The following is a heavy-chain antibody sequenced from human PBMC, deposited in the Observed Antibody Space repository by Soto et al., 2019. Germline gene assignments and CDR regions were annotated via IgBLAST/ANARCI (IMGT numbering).Heavy chain of an antibody. V-gene: IGHV3-72*01. J-gene: IGHJ4*02. CDR1: GFTFSDHY. CDR2: SRNKANSYST. CDR3: ARFSGSYTRGLDY. Sequence: EVQLVESGGDLVQPGGSLRLSCAASGFTFSDHYMDWVRQAPGKGLEWVGRSRNKANSYSTEYAASVKGRFTISRDESKNSLYLQMNSLKTEDTAVYYCARFSGSYTRGLDYWGQGTLVTVSS. D-gene: IGHD1-26*01.